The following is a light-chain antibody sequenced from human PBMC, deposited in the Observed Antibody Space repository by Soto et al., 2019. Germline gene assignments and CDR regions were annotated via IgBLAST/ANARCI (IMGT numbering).Light chain of an antibody. Sequence: EIVMKQSPATLSVSPGERVTLSCRASQSVSSNLAWYQQKVGQAPRLLIYGASSRATGIPARFSGSGSGTDFTLTISSLEAEDFAVYYCQQRSIWPLTFGQGTRLEIK. CDR1: QSVSSN. CDR2: GAS. CDR3: QQRSIWPLT. V-gene: IGKV3-11*01. J-gene: IGKJ5*01.